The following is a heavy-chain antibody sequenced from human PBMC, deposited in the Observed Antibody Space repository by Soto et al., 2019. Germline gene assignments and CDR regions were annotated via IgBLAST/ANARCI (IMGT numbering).Heavy chain of an antibody. J-gene: IGHJ6*02. CDR3: AARGYSSSWYWSGSHSGMDS. Sequence: TACGVSVGSGSYYWSWIRQPPGKGLEWIGYIYYSGSTNYNPSLKSRVTISVDTSKNQFSLKLSSVAAADTAVYYCAARGYSSSWYWSGSHSGMDSWAQRTTVAVCS. CDR1: GVSVGSGSYY. CDR2: IYYSGST. D-gene: IGHD6-13*01. V-gene: IGHV4-61*01.